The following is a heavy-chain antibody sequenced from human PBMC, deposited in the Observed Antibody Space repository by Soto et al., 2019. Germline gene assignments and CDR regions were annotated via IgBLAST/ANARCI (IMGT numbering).Heavy chain of an antibody. CDR3: ARDYPYSSSSTYYYYGMDV. D-gene: IGHD6-13*01. CDR2: INSDGSST. V-gene: IGHV3-74*01. Sequence: GGSLRLSCAASGFTFSSYWMHWVRQAPGKGLVWVSRINSDGSSTSYADSVKGRFTISRDNAKNTLYLQMNSLRAEDTAVYYCARDYPYSSSSTYYYYGMDVWGQGTTVTVSS. J-gene: IGHJ6*02. CDR1: GFTFSSYW.